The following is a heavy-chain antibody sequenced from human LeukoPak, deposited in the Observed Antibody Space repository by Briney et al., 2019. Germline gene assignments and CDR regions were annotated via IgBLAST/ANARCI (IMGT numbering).Heavy chain of an antibody. CDR2: ISSSSSYI. V-gene: IGHV3-21*01. J-gene: IGHJ4*02. Sequence: GGSLRLSCAASGFTFSSYSMNWVRQAPGKGLGWGSSISSSSSYIYYADSVKGRFTISRDNAKNSLYLQMNSLRAEDTAVYYCARGGFYDILTGLDYWGQGTLVTVSS. CDR1: GFTFSSYS. CDR3: ARGGFYDILTGLDY. D-gene: IGHD3-9*01.